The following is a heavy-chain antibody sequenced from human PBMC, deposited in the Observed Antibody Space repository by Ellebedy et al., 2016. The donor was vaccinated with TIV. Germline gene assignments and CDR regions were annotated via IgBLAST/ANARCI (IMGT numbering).Heavy chain of an antibody. V-gene: IGHV6-1*01. J-gene: IGHJ3*02. CDR2: TYYRSNWNN. D-gene: IGHD3-10*01. CDR1: GDTVSAITAA. Sequence: MPSETLSLTCAISGDTVSAITAARAWFRQSPSSGLEWPGRTYYRSNWNNDYSESVKSRISIKSDTSKNHFSLQLTSVSPEDTDMYYCARGNYYGTGRPRAFDIWGQGTMVTVSS. CDR3: ARGNYYGTGRPRAFDI.